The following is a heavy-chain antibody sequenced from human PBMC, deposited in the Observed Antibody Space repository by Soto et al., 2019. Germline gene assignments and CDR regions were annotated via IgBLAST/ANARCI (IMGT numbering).Heavy chain of an antibody. J-gene: IGHJ4*02. V-gene: IGHV4-34*01. CDR2: INHSGST. CDR3: ARDKITGLFDY. D-gene: IGHD2-8*02. CDR1: GGSFSGYY. Sequence: PSETLSLTCTVYGGSFSGYYWSWIRQPPGKGLEWIGEINHSGSTNYNPSLKSRVTISVDTSKNQFSLKLTSVTAADTAVYYCARDKITGLFDYWGQGPLVTVSS.